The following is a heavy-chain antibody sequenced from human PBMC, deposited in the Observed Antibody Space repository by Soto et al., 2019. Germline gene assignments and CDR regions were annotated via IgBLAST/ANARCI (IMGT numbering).Heavy chain of an antibody. Sequence: QVQLVQSGAEVKKPGSSVQVSCKASGGTFSSDAFSWVRQAPGQGLEWMGGIIPIFGTADYAQNFQGRVTTTADESTSAPQMELSGLRSQSTAVYSCASWLKEAGISGIDYYGMDVWADGATVSFSS. V-gene: IGHV1-69*12. CDR1: GGTFSSDA. J-gene: IGHJ6*04. CDR3: ASWLKEAGISGIDYYGMDV. CDR2: IIPIFGTA. D-gene: IGHD6-19*01.